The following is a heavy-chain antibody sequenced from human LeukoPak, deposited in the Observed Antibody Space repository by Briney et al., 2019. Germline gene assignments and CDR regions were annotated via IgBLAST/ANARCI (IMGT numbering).Heavy chain of an antibody. D-gene: IGHD2-21*01. V-gene: IGHV1-8*01. CDR2: MNPYNGNT. CDR1: TYTFTNYD. Sequence: EASVKVSCKASTYTFTNYDINWLRQATGQRLEWMGWMNPYNGNTGYAQKFQGRVTMTRNTSINTAYMELSSLRSEDTAVYFCARGGPKCGGDCFDYWGREPWSPSPQ. CDR3: ARGGPKCGGDCFDY. J-gene: IGHJ4*02.